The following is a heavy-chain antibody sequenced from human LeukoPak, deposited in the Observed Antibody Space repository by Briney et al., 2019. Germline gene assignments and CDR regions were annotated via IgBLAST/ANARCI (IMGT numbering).Heavy chain of an antibody. J-gene: IGHJ4*02. CDR1: RFTLSSYG. CDR2: TRNDGSNK. V-gene: IGHV3-30*02. Sequence: GGSLRLSCAASRFTLSSYGMHWVRQAPGKGLEWVAFTRNDGSNKYYPDSVKGRFTISRDNSKNTLYLQMNSLRAEDTAVYYCAKGVAYGSSALDYWGQGTLVTVSS. D-gene: IGHD3-10*01. CDR3: AKGVAYGSSALDY.